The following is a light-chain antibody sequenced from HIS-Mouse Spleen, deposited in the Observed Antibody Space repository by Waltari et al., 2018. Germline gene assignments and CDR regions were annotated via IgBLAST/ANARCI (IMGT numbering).Light chain of an antibody. V-gene: IGKV4-1*01. J-gene: IGKJ2*01. CDR3: QQYYSTPYT. CDR2: WAS. Sequence: DIVMPQSPDSLAVSLGERASINCKSGQSVLSSSNNKNYFAWYQQKPGQPPKLLLYWASTREARVPDRFSGSGSGTDFTLTISSLQAEDVAVYYCQQYYSTPYTFGQGTKLEIK. CDR1: QSVLSSSNNKNY.